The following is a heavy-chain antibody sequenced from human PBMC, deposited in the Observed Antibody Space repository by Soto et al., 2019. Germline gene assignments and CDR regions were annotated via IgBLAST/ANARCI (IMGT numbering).Heavy chain of an antibody. Sequence: QVQLVESGGGVVQPGRSLRLSCAASGFTFSTFAMHWVRQAPGKGLEWVAVISHDGSHKDYADSGKGRFTISRDESKNTMYLQMDSLRADDTAGDFSAKDGSTYSSGWYKYFGLWGQGTLVTVSS. J-gene: IGHJ4*02. CDR2: ISHDGSHK. D-gene: IGHD6-19*01. V-gene: IGHV3-30*18. CDR3: AKDGSTYSSGWYKYFGL. CDR1: GFTFSTFA.